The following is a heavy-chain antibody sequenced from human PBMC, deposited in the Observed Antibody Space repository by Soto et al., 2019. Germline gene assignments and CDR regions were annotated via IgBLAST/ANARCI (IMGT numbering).Heavy chain of an antibody. CDR3: AKDRDSSGWFPGFNWFDP. D-gene: IGHD6-19*01. V-gene: IGHV3-23*01. J-gene: IGHJ5*02. CDR1: GFTFSSYA. Sequence: HPGGSLRLSCAASGFTFSSYAMSWVRQAPGKGLEWVSAISGSGGNTFYADSVKGRFTISRDNSKNTLYLQMNSLRAQDTAVYYCAKDRDSSGWFPGFNWFDPWGQGTLVTVSS. CDR2: ISGSGGNT.